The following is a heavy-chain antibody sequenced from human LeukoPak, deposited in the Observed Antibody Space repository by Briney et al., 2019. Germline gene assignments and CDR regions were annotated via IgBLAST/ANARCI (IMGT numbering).Heavy chain of an antibody. Sequence: ASVKVSCKASGYTFTSYDINWVRQATGQGLEWMGWMNPNSGNTGYAQKFQGRVTMTRNTSISTAYMELSSLRSEDTAVYYCATSSPILLWFGEPTAWGQGTLVTVSS. V-gene: IGHV1-8*02. CDR2: MNPNSGNT. J-gene: IGHJ4*02. CDR1: GYTFTSYD. D-gene: IGHD3-10*01. CDR3: ATSSPILLWFGEPTA.